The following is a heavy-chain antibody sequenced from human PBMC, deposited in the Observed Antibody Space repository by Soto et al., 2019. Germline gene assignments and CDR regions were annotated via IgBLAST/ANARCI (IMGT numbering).Heavy chain of an antibody. CDR1: GASISGFY. V-gene: IGHV4-4*07. CDR2: IYATGTT. Sequence: SETLSLTCTVSGASISGFYWSWIRKSAGKGLEWIGRIYATGTTDYNPSLKSRVMMSVDTSKRQFSLKLRSVTAADTAVYYCVRDGTKTLRDRFDPWGQGISVTVSS. CDR3: VRDGTKTLRDRFDP. D-gene: IGHD1-1*01. J-gene: IGHJ5*02.